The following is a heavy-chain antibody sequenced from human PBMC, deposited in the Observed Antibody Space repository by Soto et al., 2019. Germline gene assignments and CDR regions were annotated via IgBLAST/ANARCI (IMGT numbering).Heavy chain of an antibody. CDR1: GFTFSSYA. CDR3: AKSVTGTPLNYSDY. Sequence: GGSLRLSCAASGFTFSSYAMSWVRQAPGKGLEWVSAISGSGGSTYYADSVKGRFTISRDNSKNTLYLQMNSLRAEDTAVYYCAKSVTGTPLNYSDYWGQGTLVTVSS. V-gene: IGHV3-23*01. J-gene: IGHJ4*02. CDR2: ISGSGGST. D-gene: IGHD1-1*01.